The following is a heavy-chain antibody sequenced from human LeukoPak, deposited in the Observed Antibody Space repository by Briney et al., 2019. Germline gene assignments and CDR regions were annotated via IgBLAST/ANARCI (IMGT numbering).Heavy chain of an antibody. CDR1: GFTFSNAW. CDR2: IKSKTEGGTT. CDR3: TTDPTY. J-gene: IGHJ4*02. Sequence: GGSLRLSCAASGFTFSNAWLSWVRQAPGKGLEWLGRIKSKTEGGTTDYAAPVKGRFTISRDDSKNTVYLQMNRLITEDTAVYYCTTDPTYWGQGTLVTVSS. V-gene: IGHV3-15*01.